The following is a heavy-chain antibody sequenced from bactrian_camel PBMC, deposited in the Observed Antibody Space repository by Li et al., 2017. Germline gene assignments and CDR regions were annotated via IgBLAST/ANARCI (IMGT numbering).Heavy chain of an antibody. CDR3: ANWGDNY. D-gene: IGHD5*01. V-gene: IGHV3S40*01. CDR2: ISSGGGYT. CDR1: GFTFSSHG. Sequence: DVQLVESGGGFVQPEESLRLSCAASGFTFSSHGMTWVRQAPGKELEWVSGISSGGGYTAYAESVKGRFTISRDNAANTLYLQLNYLKTEDTAMYYCANWGDNYWGQGTQVTVS. J-gene: IGHJ4*01.